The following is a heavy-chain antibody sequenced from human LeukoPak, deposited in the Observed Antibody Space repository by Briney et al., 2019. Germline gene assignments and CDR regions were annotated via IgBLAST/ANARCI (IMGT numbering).Heavy chain of an antibody. J-gene: IGHJ4*02. V-gene: IGHV4-34*01. D-gene: IGHD4-17*01. CDR2: INHSGST. Sequence: SETLSLTCAVYGGSFSGYYWSWIRQPPGKGLEWIGEINHSGSTNYNPSLESRVTISVDTSKNQFSLKLSSVTAADTAVYYCARSLYGDYRTKFDYWGQGTLVTVSS. CDR1: GGSFSGYY. CDR3: ARSLYGDYRTKFDY.